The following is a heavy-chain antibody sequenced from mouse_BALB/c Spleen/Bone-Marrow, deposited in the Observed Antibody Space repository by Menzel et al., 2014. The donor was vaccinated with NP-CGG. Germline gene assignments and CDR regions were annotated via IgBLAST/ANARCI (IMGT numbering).Heavy chain of an antibody. J-gene: IGHJ2*01. Sequence: VQLQQSRAELVRPGTSVKVSCKASGYAFTSYLIEWIKQRPGQGLEWIGVINPGSGGANYNEKFKGKATLTADKSSSTAYMQISSLTSDDSAVYFCAREWTARTPSYWGQGTALTVSS. CDR3: AREWTARTPSY. CDR2: INPGSGGA. V-gene: IGHV1-54*01. CDR1: GYAFTSYL. D-gene: IGHD3-2*01.